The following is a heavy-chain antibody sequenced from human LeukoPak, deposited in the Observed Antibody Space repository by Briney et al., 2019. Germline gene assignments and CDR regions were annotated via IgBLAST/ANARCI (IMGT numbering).Heavy chain of an antibody. CDR2: ISGSGGST. Sequence: GGSLRLSCAASGFTFSSYAMSWVRQAPGKGLEWVSAISGSGGSTYYADSVKGRFTISRDNSKNTLYLQMNSLRAEDTAVYYCAKDSAPSGDIVVAHDAFDIWGQGTMVTVSS. CDR3: AKDSAPSGDIVVAHDAFDI. D-gene: IGHD2-2*01. CDR1: GFTFSSYA. V-gene: IGHV3-23*01. J-gene: IGHJ3*02.